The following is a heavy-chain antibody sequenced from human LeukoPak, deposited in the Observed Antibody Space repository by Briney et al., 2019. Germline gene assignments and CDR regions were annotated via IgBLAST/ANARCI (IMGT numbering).Heavy chain of an antibody. D-gene: IGHD6-13*01. CDR3: AKDRYSSSSYGADY. CDR1: GFTFSDYY. V-gene: IGHV3-23*01. Sequence: GGSLRLSCAASGFTFSDYYMSWIRQAPGKGLEWVSAISGSGGSSYYADSVKGRFTISRDNYKKTLYLQMNSLTAEATAVYYCAKDRYSSSSYGADYWGQGALVTVSS. CDR2: ISGSGGSS. J-gene: IGHJ4*02.